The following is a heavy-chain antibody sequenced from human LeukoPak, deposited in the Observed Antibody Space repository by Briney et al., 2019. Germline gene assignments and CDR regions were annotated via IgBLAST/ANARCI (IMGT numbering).Heavy chain of an antibody. CDR3: AKQVVVVAAAPPSFDY. V-gene: IGHV3-23*01. D-gene: IGHD2-15*01. J-gene: IGHJ4*02. Sequence: PGGSLRLSCAASGFTFSSYAMSWVRQAPRKGLEWVSAISGSGGSTYYADSVKGRFTISRDNSKNTLYLQMNSLRVEDTAVYYCAKQVVVVAAAPPSFDYWGQGTLVTVSS. CDR2: ISGSGGST. CDR1: GFTFSSYA.